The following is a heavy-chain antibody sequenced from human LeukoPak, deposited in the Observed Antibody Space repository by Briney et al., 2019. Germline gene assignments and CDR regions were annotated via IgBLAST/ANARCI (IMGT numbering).Heavy chain of an antibody. D-gene: IGHD2-21*02. J-gene: IGHJ6*02. CDR3: ARVMYCGGDCYYYYYYGMDV. CDR2: INSDGSSI. CDR1: GFTFSSYW. V-gene: IGHV3-74*01. Sequence: GGSLRLSCAASGFTFSSYWMHWVRQAPGKGLVWVSRINSDGSSIRYADSVKGRFTISRDNAKNSLYLQMNSLRAEDTAVYYCARVMYCGGDCYYYYYYGMDVWGQGTTVTVSS.